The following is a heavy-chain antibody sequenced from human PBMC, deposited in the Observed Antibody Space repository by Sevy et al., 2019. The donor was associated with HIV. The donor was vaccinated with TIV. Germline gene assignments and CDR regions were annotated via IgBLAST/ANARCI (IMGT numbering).Heavy chain of an antibody. CDR3: ARSGGEGARQYYFDY. Sequence: ASVKVSCKASGGTFSRYAISWVRQAPGQGLEWMGGIIPIFGTANYAQKFQGRVTITADKSTSTAYMELSSLRSEDTAVYYCARSGGEGARQYYFDYWGQGTLVTVSS. D-gene: IGHD6-6*01. V-gene: IGHV1-69*06. J-gene: IGHJ4*02. CDR2: IIPIFGTA. CDR1: GGTFSRYA.